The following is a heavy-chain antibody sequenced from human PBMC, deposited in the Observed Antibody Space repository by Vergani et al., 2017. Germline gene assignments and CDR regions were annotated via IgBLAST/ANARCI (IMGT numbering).Heavy chain of an antibody. CDR1: GGSISSYY. J-gene: IGHJ4*02. V-gene: IGHV4-59*01. Sequence: QVQLQESGPGLVKPSETLSLTCTVSGGSISSYYWSWIRQPPGKGLEWIGYIYYSGSTNYNPSLKSRVTISVDTSKNQFSLKLSSVTAADTAVYYCARCPGGYEWFLADYWGQGSLVTVSS. CDR3: ARCPGGYEWFLADY. CDR2: IYYSGST. D-gene: IGHD5-12*01.